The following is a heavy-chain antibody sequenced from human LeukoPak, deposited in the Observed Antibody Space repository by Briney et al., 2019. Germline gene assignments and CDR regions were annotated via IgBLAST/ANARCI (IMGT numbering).Heavy chain of an antibody. CDR2: IYYSGST. J-gene: IGHJ4*02. D-gene: IGHD6-19*01. Sequence: PSETLSLTCTVSGGSVISTTYYWSWIRQPPGKGLEWIGYIYYSGSTNYNSSLKSRVTISVDTSKNQFSLKLTSVTAADTAVYYCARMGRSGWYYFGYWGQGTLVTVSS. V-gene: IGHV4-61*01. CDR1: GGSVISTTYY. CDR3: ARMGRSGWYYFGY.